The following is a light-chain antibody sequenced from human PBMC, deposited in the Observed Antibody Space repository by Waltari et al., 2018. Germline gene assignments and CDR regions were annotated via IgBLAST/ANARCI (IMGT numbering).Light chain of an antibody. CDR1: GSDVENYNL. J-gene: IGLJ3*02. CDR2: EVT. CDR3: CSYAGSSTPWV. V-gene: IGLV2-23*02. Sequence: QSALTQPASVSGSPGQSITISCTGTGSDVENYNLVSWYQQYPGRAPKLLIYEVTKRPSGGSNPLSGSKSGHMASLTIFGLQAEDEADYYCCSYAGSSTPWVFGGGTKLTVL.